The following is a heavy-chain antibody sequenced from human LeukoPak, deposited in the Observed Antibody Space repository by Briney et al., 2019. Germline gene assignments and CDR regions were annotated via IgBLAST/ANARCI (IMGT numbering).Heavy chain of an antibody. CDR1: GFTFSSYG. D-gene: IGHD3-10*01. Sequence: GGSLRLSCAASGFTFSSYGMHWVRQAPGKGLEWVAVISYDGSNKYYADSVKGRFTISRDNSKNTLYLQMNSLRAEDTALYYCAKAYYYGSGSSGDAFDIWGQGTMVTVSS. J-gene: IGHJ3*02. CDR2: ISYDGSNK. CDR3: AKAYYYGSGSSGDAFDI. V-gene: IGHV3-30*18.